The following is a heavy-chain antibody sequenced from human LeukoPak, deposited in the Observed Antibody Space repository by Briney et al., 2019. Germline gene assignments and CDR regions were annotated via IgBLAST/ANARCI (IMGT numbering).Heavy chain of an antibody. J-gene: IGHJ4*02. CDR2: IYHNGST. V-gene: IGHV4-38-2*02. Sequence: SETLSLTRTVSGYSISSGYYWGWIREPPGKGLEWIGSIYHNGSTYYNPSLKSRVTISVDTSKNQFSLKLSSVTAADTAVYYCARVFHSSGYRKGVLDYWGQGTLVTVSS. CDR1: GYSISSGYY. D-gene: IGHD3-22*01. CDR3: ARVFHSSGYRKGVLDY.